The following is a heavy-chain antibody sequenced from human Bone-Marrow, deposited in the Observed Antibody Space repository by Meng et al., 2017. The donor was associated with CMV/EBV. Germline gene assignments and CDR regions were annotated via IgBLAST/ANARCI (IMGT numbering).Heavy chain of an antibody. CDR2: IKQDGSEK. Sequence: GGSLRLSCVVSGFSISNYWMSWVRQAPGKGLEWVANIKQDGSEKYYVDSVKGRFTISRDNAKNSLYLQMNSLRAEDTAVYYCARGYCSSTSCYHYYFDYWGQGTLVTVSS. V-gene: IGHV3-7*04. D-gene: IGHD2-2*01. J-gene: IGHJ4*02. CDR3: ARGYCSSTSCYHYYFDY. CDR1: GFSISNYW.